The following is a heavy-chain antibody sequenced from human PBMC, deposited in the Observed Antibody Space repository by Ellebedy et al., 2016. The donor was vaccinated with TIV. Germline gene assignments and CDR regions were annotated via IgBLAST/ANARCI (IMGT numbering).Heavy chain of an antibody. Sequence: GESLKISCAASGFTFTGFSMSWVRQAPGKGLESVAHIMENGYERYYVESVQGRFTISRDNAKNSVYLQMNSLRAGDSAVFYCVRCGFNYAMDSWGQGTLVTVSS. CDR3: VRCGFNYAMDS. J-gene: IGHJ4*02. CDR2: IMENGYER. V-gene: IGHV3-7*01. D-gene: IGHD2-2*01. CDR1: GFTFTGFS.